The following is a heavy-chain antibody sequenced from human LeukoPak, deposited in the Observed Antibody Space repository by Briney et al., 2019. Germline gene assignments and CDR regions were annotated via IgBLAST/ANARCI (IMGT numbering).Heavy chain of an antibody. D-gene: IGHD3-3*01. CDR2: IRNDGGSR. Sequence: GGSLRLSCAASGFTFSDFGMHWVRQAPGKGLEWVAYIRNDGGSRMYADSVKGRFTISRDDSKNTLSLQMNSLRAEDTALYYCAKDFWSTYDAYWGQGTVVTVSS. CDR3: AKDFWSTYDAY. J-gene: IGHJ4*02. CDR1: GFTFSDFG. V-gene: IGHV3-30*02.